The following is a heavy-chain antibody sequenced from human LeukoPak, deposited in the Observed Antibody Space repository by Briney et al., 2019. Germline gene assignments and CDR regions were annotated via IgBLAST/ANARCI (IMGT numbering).Heavy chain of an antibody. J-gene: IGHJ6*03. CDR1: GYIFSSYY. CDR3: ARDLAIVVVPGSMDYFFYMDI. V-gene: IGHV1-46*01. D-gene: IGHD2-2*01. CDR2: INPSGYST. Sequence: ASVRVSCKASGYIFSSYYIHWVRQDPGQGLEWMGIINPSGYSTRYAQKFQDRVTMTRDMSTSTVYMEMSSLRSEDTAMYYCARDLAIVVVPGSMDYFFYMDIWGKGTTVIVSS.